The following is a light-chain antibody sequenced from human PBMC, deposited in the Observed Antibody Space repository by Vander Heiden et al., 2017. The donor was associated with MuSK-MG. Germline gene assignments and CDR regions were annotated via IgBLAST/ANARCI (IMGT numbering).Light chain of an antibody. CDR1: SSNIGAGYD. J-gene: IGLJ2*01. CDR3: QSYDSSRSGVV. V-gene: IGLV1-40*01. Sequence: QSVLTQPPSVSGAPGQRVTISCTGSSSNIGAGYDVHWYQQLPGTAPKLLIYGNSNRPSGVPDRFSGSKSGTSASLAITGLQAEEEADYYCQSYDSSRSGVVFGGGTKLTVL. CDR2: GNS.